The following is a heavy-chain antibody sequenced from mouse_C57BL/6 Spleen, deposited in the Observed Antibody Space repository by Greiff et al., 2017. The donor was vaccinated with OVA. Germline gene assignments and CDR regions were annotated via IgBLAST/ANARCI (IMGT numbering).Heavy chain of an antibody. Sequence: VQLQQSGPELVKPGASVKISCKASGYAFSSSWMNWVKQRPGKGLEWIGRIYPGDGDTNYNGKFKGKATLTADKSSSTAYMQLSSLTSEDSAVYFCARPHYYGSSSLYYWGQGTTLTVSS. CDR1: GYAFSSSW. CDR2: IYPGDGDT. J-gene: IGHJ2*01. CDR3: ARPHYYGSSSLYY. D-gene: IGHD1-1*01. V-gene: IGHV1-82*01.